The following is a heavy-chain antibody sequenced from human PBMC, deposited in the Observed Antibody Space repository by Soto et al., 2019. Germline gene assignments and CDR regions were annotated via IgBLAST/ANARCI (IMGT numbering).Heavy chain of an antibody. V-gene: IGHV1-24*01. CDR3: ATDLPPITGTPKYWYFDL. CDR1: GYTLTELS. D-gene: IGHD1-20*01. CDR2: FDPEDGET. Sequence: ASVKVSCKVSGYTLTELSMHWVRQAPGKGLEWMGGFDPEDGETIYAQKFQGRVTMTEDTSTDTAYMELSSLRSEDTAVYYCATDLPPITGTPKYWYFDLWGRGTLVTVSS. J-gene: IGHJ2*01.